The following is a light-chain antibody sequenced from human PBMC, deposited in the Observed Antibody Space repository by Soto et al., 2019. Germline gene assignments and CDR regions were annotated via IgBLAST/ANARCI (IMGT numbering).Light chain of an antibody. CDR1: QSVSSNY. Sequence: EIVLTQSPGTLSLSPGDRATLSCRASQSVSSNYLAWYQQKPGQAPRLLIYGASSRATGIPDRFSGSGSGTDFTLTISRVESEDFAVYYCQRYGTALPLTFGGGTKVEIK. J-gene: IGKJ4*01. V-gene: IGKV3-20*01. CDR3: QRYGTALPLT. CDR2: GAS.